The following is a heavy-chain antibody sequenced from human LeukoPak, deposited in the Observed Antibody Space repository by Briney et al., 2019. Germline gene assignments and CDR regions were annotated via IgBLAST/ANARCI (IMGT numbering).Heavy chain of an antibody. J-gene: IGHJ4*02. V-gene: IGHV3-48*04. CDR1: GFTFSSYS. D-gene: IGHD1-26*01. Sequence: GGSLRLSCAASGFTFSSYSVNWVRQAPGKGLEWVSFISSSSSTIYYADSVKGRFTISRDNAKNSLYLQMNSLRAEDTAVYYCARDRGGSYSAIDYWGQGTLVTVPS. CDR3: ARDRGGSYSAIDY. CDR2: ISSSSSTI.